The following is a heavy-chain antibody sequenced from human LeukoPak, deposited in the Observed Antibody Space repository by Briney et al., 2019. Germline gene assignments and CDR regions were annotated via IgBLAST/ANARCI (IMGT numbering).Heavy chain of an antibody. CDR3: AKLGNYDILTGYYMRGTYFDY. D-gene: IGHD3-9*01. Sequence: GASVKVSCKASGFTFTSSAMQWVRQARGQRLEWIGWIVVGSGNTNYAQKFQERVTITRDMSTSTAYMELSSLRSEDTAVYYCAKLGNYDILTGYYMRGTYFDYWGQGTLVTVSS. CDR1: GFTFTSSA. V-gene: IGHV1-58*02. CDR2: IVVGSGNT. J-gene: IGHJ4*02.